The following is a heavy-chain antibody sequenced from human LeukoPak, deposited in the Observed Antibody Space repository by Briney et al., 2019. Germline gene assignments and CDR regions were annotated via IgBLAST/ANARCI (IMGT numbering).Heavy chain of an antibody. CDR2: ISAYNGNT. J-gene: IGHJ3*02. V-gene: IGHV1-18*01. CDR3: ARGRFLEWLGDAFDI. CDR1: GGTFSSYA. D-gene: IGHD3-3*01. Sequence: GSSVKVSCKASGGTFSSYAISWVRQAPGQGLEWMGWISAYNGNTNYAQKLQGRVTMTTDTSTSTAYMELRSLRSDDTAVYYCARGRFLEWLGDAFDIWGQGTMVTVSS.